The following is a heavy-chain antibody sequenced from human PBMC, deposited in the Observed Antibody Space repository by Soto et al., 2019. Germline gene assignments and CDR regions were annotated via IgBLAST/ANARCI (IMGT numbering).Heavy chain of an antibody. CDR1: GFTFNTYN. V-gene: IGHV3-48*01. J-gene: IGHJ4*02. Sequence: PGGSLRLSCTASGFTFNTYNMNWVRQAPGKGLEWVSYISSSSYTIKYADSVEGRFTVSRDNGKKSLYLQMNSLRGEDTAVYFCAREISLPAGSYFDYWGQGTLVTVSS. D-gene: IGHD3-10*01. CDR2: ISSSSYTI. CDR3: AREISLPAGSYFDY.